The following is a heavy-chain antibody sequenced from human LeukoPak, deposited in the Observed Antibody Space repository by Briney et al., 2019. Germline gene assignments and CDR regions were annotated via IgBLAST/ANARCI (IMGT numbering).Heavy chain of an antibody. D-gene: IGHD5-24*01. CDR3: ARSRDGYNLEFDY. CDR2: ISSSGSTI. CDR1: GFTFSSYI. Sequence: PGGSLRLSCAASGFTFSSYIMTWVRQAPGKGLEWVSYISSSGSTIYYADSVKGRFTISRDNAKNSLYLQMNSLRAEDTAVYYRARSRDGYNLEFDYWGQGTLVTVSS. J-gene: IGHJ4*02. V-gene: IGHV3-48*04.